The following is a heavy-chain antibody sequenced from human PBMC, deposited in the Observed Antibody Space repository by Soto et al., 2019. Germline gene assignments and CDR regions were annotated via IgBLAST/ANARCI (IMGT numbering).Heavy chain of an antibody. CDR1: GFTFSSYA. Sequence: GGSLRLSCAASGFTFSSYAMHWVRQAPGKGLEWVAVISYDGSNKYYADSVKGRFTISRDNSKNTLYLQMNSLRAEDTAVYYCARGVKCNWNDDAFDIWGQGTMVTVSS. CDR3: ARGVKCNWNDDAFDI. CDR2: ISYDGSNK. J-gene: IGHJ3*02. V-gene: IGHV3-30*04. D-gene: IGHD1-1*01.